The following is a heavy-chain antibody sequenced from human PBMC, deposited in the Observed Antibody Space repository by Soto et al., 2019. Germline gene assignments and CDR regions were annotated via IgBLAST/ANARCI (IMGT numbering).Heavy chain of an antibody. CDR1: GFTFSSYG. Sequence: QVQLVESGGGVVQPGRSLRLSCAASGFTFSSYGMHWVRQAPGKGLEWVAVISYDGSNKYYADSVKGRFTISRDNSKNTLYLQMNSLRAEDTAVYYCAKILGGEQNYAFDIWGQGTMVTVSS. CDR3: AKILGGEQNYAFDI. J-gene: IGHJ3*02. V-gene: IGHV3-30*18. D-gene: IGHD2-21*01. CDR2: ISYDGSNK.